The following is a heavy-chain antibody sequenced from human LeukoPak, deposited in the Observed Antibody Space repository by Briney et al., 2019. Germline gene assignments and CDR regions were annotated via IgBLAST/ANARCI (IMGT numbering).Heavy chain of an antibody. CDR1: GFTFSNYW. Sequence: AGGSLRLSCAASGFTFSNYWMNWVRQAPGKGLEWVANIKEDGSEKNYVDSVKGRFTISRDNAKNSLYLQMSSLRAEDTAVYYCARDPLIAVAGIYFDYWGQGTLVTASS. CDR3: ARDPLIAVAGIYFDY. D-gene: IGHD6-19*01. CDR2: IKEDGSEK. V-gene: IGHV3-7*05. J-gene: IGHJ4*02.